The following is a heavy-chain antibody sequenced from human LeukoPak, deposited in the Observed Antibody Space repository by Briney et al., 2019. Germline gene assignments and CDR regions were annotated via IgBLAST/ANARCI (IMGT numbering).Heavy chain of an antibody. V-gene: IGHV3-23*01. CDR3: AKDFLTTISPGFDY. Sequence: GRSLRLSCAASGFTFSSYAVHWVRQAPGKGLEWVSAISGSGGSTYYADSVKGRFTISRDNSKNTLYLQMNSLRAEDTAVYYCAKDFLTTISPGFDYWGQGTLVTVSS. CDR1: GFTFSSYA. D-gene: IGHD1/OR15-1a*01. CDR2: ISGSGGST. J-gene: IGHJ4*02.